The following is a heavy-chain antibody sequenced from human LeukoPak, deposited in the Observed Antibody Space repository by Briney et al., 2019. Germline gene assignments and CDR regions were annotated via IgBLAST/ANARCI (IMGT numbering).Heavy chain of an antibody. CDR2: IISGSNTT. CDR3: ARAFAPGYCSGSSCPYDY. J-gene: IGHJ4*02. Sequence: GGPLRLSCAASGFTFSSYSMNWVRQAPGKGLEWVSYIISGSNTTYYSDSVKGRFTVSRGDAKNSLYLQMNSLRAEDTAVYYCARAFAPGYCSGSSCPYDYWGQGTLVIVSS. CDR1: GFTFSSYS. D-gene: IGHD2-15*01. V-gene: IGHV3-48*01.